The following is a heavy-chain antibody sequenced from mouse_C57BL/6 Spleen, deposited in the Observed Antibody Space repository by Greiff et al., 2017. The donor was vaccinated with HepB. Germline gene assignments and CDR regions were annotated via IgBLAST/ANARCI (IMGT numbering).Heavy chain of an antibody. D-gene: IGHD2-3*01. V-gene: IGHV3-6*01. CDR3: ARERGYDGYYGYAIDY. Sequence: EVKLQESGPGLVKPSQSLSLTCSVTGYSITSGYYWNWIRQFPGNKLEWMGYISYDGSNNYNPSLKNRISITRDTSKNQFFLKLNSVTTEDTATYYCARERGYDGYYGYAIDYWGQGTSVTVSS. J-gene: IGHJ4*01. CDR2: ISYDGSN. CDR1: GYSITSGYY.